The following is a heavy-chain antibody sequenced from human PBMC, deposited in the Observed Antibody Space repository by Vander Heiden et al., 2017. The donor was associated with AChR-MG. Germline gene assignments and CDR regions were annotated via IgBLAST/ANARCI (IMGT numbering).Heavy chain of an antibody. Sequence: EVQLLESGGGLVQPGGSLRLPCAASGFTFSGYAMSWVRQAPGEGLEWVSAISGSGGSTYYADSVKGRFTISRDNSKNTLYLQMNSLRAEDTAVYYCAKDPRVRGYYYGMDVWGQGTTVTVSS. CDR1: GFTFSGYA. V-gene: IGHV3-23*01. CDR2: ISGSGGST. J-gene: IGHJ6*02. CDR3: AKDPRVRGYYYGMDV. D-gene: IGHD3-10*01.